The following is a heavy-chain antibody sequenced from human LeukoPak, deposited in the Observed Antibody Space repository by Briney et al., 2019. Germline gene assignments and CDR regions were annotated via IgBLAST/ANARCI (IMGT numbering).Heavy chain of an antibody. CDR2: IYYSGST. J-gene: IGHJ3*02. CDR3: ASPFYDILTGSFPFDI. V-gene: IGHV4-39*01. CDR1: GGSISSSSYY. Sequence: SETLSLTCTVSGGSISSSSYYWGWIRQPPGKGLEWIGSIYYSGSTCYNPSLKSRVTISVDTSKNQFSLKLSSVTAADTAVYYCASPFYDILTGSFPFDIWGQGTMVTVSS. D-gene: IGHD3-9*01.